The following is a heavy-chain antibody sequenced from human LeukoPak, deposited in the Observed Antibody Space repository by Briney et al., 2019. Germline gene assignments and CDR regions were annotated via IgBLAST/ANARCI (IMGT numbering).Heavy chain of an antibody. D-gene: IGHD3-10*01. J-gene: IGHJ3*02. Sequence: GGSLRLSCAPSGFTVSSNYMSWVRQAPGKGLEWVSVIYTGGSTHYADSVKGRFTISRDNSENTRYLQMNSLRAEDTAVYFCARANYYGSHSDTFDIWGQGTMGTVSS. CDR3: ARANYYGSHSDTFDI. CDR1: GFTVSSNY. V-gene: IGHV3-66*01. CDR2: IYTGGST.